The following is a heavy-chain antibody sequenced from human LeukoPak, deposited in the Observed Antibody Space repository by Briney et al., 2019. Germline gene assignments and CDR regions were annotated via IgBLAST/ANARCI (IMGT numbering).Heavy chain of an antibody. J-gene: IGHJ5*02. D-gene: IGHD6-13*01. Sequence: PSETLSLTCAVYGGSFSGYYWSWIRQPPGKRLEWIGEINHIGSNNYNPSIKSRVTISVDTSKSQFSLNLTSVTAADTAVYYCARLYIGGYSRSTNYNWFDPWGQGTLVTVSS. CDR3: ARLYIGGYSRSTNYNWFDP. CDR1: GGSFSGYY. V-gene: IGHV4-34*01. CDR2: INHIGSN.